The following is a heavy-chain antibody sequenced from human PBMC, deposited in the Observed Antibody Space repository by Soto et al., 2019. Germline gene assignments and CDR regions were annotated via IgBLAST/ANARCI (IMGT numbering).Heavy chain of an antibody. Sequence: QAGGSLRLPCAASGFSFSKYAMMWVRQAPGKGLEWVAGILGSGGPYHADSVKGRFTISKNNSLRTLYLQMDFLSAHHTDLSYCAKDAVYSEGFCLPEYLGQGTLVAVSS. CDR3: AKDAVYSEGFCLPEY. CDR2: ILGSGGP. J-gene: IGHJ4*02. D-gene: IGHD4-4*01. V-gene: IGHV3-23*01. CDR1: GFSFSKYA.